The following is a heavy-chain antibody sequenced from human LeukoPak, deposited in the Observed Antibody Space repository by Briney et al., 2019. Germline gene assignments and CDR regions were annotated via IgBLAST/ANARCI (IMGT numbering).Heavy chain of an antibody. CDR1: GRSISSYY. J-gene: IGHJ3*02. Sequence: SETLSLTCTVSGRSISSYYWSWLRQPPGKGLECLGYIYYSVYTNYNPSRKSRVNISVDAFKDRFSLKLSYVTAADTAVYYCAREFKGYCTNGVCYNDAFDIWGQGTMVTVSS. CDR3: AREFKGYCTNGVCYNDAFDI. D-gene: IGHD2-8*01. CDR2: IYYSVYT. V-gene: IGHV4-59*01.